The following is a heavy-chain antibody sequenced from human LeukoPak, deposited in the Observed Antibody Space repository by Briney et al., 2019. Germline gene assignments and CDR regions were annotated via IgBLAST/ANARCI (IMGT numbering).Heavy chain of an antibody. Sequence: GGSLRLSCAASGFDFSTYAINWVRQAPGKGLEWVSPISTMSNYIFYGDSVKGRFTVSRDSAKNSIYLQMNSLRPEDTAVYYCSRDRLGGLDLWGQGTLVTVSS. CDR2: ISTMSNYI. CDR3: SRDRLGGLDL. D-gene: IGHD5-12*01. J-gene: IGHJ5*02. CDR1: GFDFSTYA. V-gene: IGHV3-21*01.